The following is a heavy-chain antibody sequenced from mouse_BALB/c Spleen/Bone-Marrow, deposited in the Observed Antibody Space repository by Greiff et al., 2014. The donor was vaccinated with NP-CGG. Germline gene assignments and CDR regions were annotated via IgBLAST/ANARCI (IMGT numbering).Heavy chain of an antibody. CDR3: VTYYDYDLYAMDY. V-gene: IGHV10-1*02. Sequence: DVQLVESGGGLVQPKGSLKISCAASGFTFNTYAMNWVRQAPGKGLEWVARIRSKSNNYATYYVDSVKDRFTVSRDDSQSMLYLQMNNLRTEDTAMYYCVTYYDYDLYAMDYWGQGTSVTVSS. CDR1: GFTFNTYA. CDR2: IRSKSNNYAT. J-gene: IGHJ4*01. D-gene: IGHD2-4*01.